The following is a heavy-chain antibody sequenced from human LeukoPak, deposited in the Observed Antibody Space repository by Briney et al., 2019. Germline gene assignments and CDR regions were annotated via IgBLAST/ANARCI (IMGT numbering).Heavy chain of an antibody. CDR1: GGSISSSSYY. CDR2: IYYSGST. V-gene: IGHV4-39*07. D-gene: IGHD1-26*01. J-gene: IGHJ4*02. Sequence: SETLSLTCTVSGGSISSSSYYWGWIRQPPGKGLEWIGSIYYSGSTYYNPSLKSRVTISVDTSKNQFSLKLSSVTAADTAVYYCARDIVGATDYWGQGTLVTVSS. CDR3: ARDIVGATDY.